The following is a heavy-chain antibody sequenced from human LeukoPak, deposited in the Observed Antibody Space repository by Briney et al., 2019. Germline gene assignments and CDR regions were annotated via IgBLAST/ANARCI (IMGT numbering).Heavy chain of an antibody. CDR1: GGSISSRSYY. D-gene: IGHD4-17*01. CDR3: ARDQNGDLDY. CDR2: ISYRGNT. J-gene: IGHJ4*02. Sequence: PSETLSLTCTVSGGSISSRSYYWGWIRQPPGKGLEWIGSISYRGNTFYNPSLKSRVTISVDTSKNQFSLQLNSVTAADTAVYYCARDQNGDLDYWGQGTLVTVSS. V-gene: IGHV4-39*07.